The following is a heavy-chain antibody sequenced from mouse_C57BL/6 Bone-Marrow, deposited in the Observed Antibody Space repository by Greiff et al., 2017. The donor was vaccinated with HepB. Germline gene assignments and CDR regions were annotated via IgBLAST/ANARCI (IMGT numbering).Heavy chain of an antibody. CDR2: IDPETGGT. CDR1: GYTFTDYE. D-gene: IGHD1-1*01. Sequence: VQLKESGAELVRPGASVTLSCKASGYTFTDYEMHWVKQTPVHGLEWIGAIDPETGGTAYNQKFKGKAILTADKSSSTAYMELRSLTSEDSAVYYCTPNYYGSSYGVAYWGQGTLVTVSA. CDR3: TPNYYGSSYGVAY. V-gene: IGHV1-15*01. J-gene: IGHJ3*01.